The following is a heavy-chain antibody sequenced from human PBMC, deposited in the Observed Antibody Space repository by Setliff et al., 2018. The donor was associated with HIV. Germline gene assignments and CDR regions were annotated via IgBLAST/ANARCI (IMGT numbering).Heavy chain of an antibody. CDR2: ISSSGSTI. CDR1: GFTFSDYY. V-gene: IGHV3-11*01. CDR3: ARDLAAAGTPFDY. J-gene: IGHJ4*02. D-gene: IGHD6-13*01. Sequence: SGGSLRLSCAASGFTFSDYYMSWIRQAPGKGLEWVSYISSSGSTIYYADSVKGRFTISRDNAKNSLYLQMNSLRAEDTAVYYCARDLAAAGTPFDYWGQGTLVTVSS.